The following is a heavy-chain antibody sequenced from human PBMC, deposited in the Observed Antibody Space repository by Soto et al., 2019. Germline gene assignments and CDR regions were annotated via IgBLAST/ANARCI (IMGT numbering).Heavy chain of an antibody. CDR2: TYYSGST. Sequence: SETLSLTCTVSGGSISSYYWSWIRQPPGKGLEWIGYTYYSGSTNYNPSLKSRVTISVDTSKNQFSLKLSSVTAADTAVYYCARLLREYSGYDNWFDPWGQGTLVTVSS. CDR1: GGSISSYY. V-gene: IGHV4-59*08. D-gene: IGHD5-12*01. J-gene: IGHJ5*02. CDR3: ARLLREYSGYDNWFDP.